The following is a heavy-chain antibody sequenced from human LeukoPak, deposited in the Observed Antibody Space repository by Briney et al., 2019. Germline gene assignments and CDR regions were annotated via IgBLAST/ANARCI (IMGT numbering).Heavy chain of an antibody. Sequence: SETLSLTCTVSGGSISSSYYYWGWIRQPPGKGLEWIGSMYYSGSTYYNPSLKSRVTISVDTSKNQFSLKLSSVTAADTAVYYCARVLTRAPPMVRGVRNWFDPWGQGTLVTVSS. CDR1: GGSISSSYYY. V-gene: IGHV4-39*07. CDR2: MYYSGST. CDR3: ARVLTRAPPMVRGVRNWFDP. D-gene: IGHD3-10*01. J-gene: IGHJ5*02.